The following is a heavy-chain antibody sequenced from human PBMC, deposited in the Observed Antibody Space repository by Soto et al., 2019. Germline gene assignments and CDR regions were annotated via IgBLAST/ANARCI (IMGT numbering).Heavy chain of an antibody. CDR2: MNPYSGNT. D-gene: IGHD1-1*01. V-gene: IGHV1-8*01. J-gene: IGHJ5*02. CDR3: ARAVESGTLSHNWLDP. Sequence: ASVKVSCKASGCAFTTYDINWVRQATGQGLEWMEWMNPYSGNTSYPQKFQGRVTMTTDTSTSTAYMELSSLRSEDTAVYYCARAVESGTLSHNWLDPWGQGTLVTVSS. CDR1: GCAFTTYD.